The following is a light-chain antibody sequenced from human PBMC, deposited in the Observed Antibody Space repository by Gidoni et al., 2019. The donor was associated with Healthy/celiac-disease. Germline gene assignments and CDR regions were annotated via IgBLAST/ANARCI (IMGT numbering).Light chain of an antibody. J-gene: IGKJ1*01. CDR2: AAS. CDR3: QKYNSAPRT. V-gene: IGKV1-27*01. Sequence: DIQMTQSPSSLSASVGDRVTITCRASQGISNYLAWYQQKPGKVPKLLIYAASTLQSGVPSRFSGSGSGTDFTLTISSLQPEDVATYSCQKYNSAPRTFXQXTKVEIK. CDR1: QGISNY.